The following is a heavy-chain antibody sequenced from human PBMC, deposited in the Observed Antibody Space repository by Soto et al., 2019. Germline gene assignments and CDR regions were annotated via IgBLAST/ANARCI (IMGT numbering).Heavy chain of an antibody. V-gene: IGHV4-4*02. J-gene: IGHJ4*02. D-gene: IGHD3-9*01. CDR2: IYHSGRT. CDR1: GGSISSSNW. Sequence: SETLSLTCAVSGGSISSSNWWSWVRQPPGKGLEWIGEIYHSGRTNNNPSLKSRVTISVDKSKNQFSLKLSSVTAADTAVYYCARASNYDILTGPPLGFDYWGQGTLGTVSS. CDR3: ARASNYDILTGPPLGFDY.